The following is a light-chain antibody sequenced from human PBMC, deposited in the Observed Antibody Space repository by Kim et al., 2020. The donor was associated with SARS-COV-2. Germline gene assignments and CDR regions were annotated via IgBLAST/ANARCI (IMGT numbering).Light chain of an antibody. J-gene: IGKJ1*01. Sequence: PGERANLPCRASQSVSSNYLAWYQQKPGQAPRLLIYGASSRATGIPDRFSGSGSGTDFTLTITRLEPEDFAVYYCQQYSSSPATFGQGTKVEI. CDR1: QSVSSNY. CDR2: GAS. CDR3: QQYSSSPAT. V-gene: IGKV3-20*01.